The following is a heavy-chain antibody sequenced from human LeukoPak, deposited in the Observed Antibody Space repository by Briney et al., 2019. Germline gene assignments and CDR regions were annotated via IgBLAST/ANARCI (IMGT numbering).Heavy chain of an antibody. CDR3: ARSRSGYSYDHAAFEI. D-gene: IGHD5-18*01. CDR1: GYTFTSYY. Sequence: GASVKVSCKASGYTFTSYYMHWVRQAPGQGLEWMGIINPSGGSTSYAQKFQGRVTMTRDTSTSTVYMELSSLRSEDTAVYYCARSRSGYSYDHAAFEIWGQGTMVTVSS. V-gene: IGHV1-46*01. J-gene: IGHJ3*02. CDR2: INPSGGST.